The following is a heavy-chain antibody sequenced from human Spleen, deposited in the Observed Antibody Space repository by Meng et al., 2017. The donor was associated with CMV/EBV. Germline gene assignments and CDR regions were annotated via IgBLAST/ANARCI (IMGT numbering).Heavy chain of an antibody. V-gene: IGHV3-11*01. J-gene: IGHJ3*02. Sequence: SCEAFGFTFSDYYMSWFRQAPGKGLEWVSYISSSGSTIYYADSVKGRFTISRDNAKNSLYLQMNSLRAEDTAVYYCARGDYQEPLDIWGQGTMVTVSS. CDR3: ARGDYQEPLDI. CDR1: GFTFSDYY. CDR2: ISSSGSTI. D-gene: IGHD3-16*01.